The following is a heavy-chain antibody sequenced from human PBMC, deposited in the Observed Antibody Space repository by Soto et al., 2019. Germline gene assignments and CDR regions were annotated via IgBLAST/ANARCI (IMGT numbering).Heavy chain of an antibody. CDR1: GYTFTSYG. CDR2: INPGNGNT. V-gene: IGHV1-3*01. CDR3: ARGAESLMVRGVHDY. J-gene: IGHJ4*02. D-gene: IGHD3-10*01. Sequence: ASVKVSCKASGYTFTSYGINWVRQAPGRGLEWMGWINPGNGNTKYSQQFQGRVIIDRDTSASTAYMELSSLRSEDTAVYYCARGAESLMVRGVHDYWGQGTLVTVSS.